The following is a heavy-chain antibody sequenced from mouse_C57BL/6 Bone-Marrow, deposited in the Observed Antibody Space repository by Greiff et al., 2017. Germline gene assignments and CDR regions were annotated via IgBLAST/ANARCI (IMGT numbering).Heavy chain of an antibody. D-gene: IGHD4-1*01. CDR1: GFTFSSYA. CDR2: ISSGGDYI. J-gene: IGHJ2*01. Sequence: EVQLMESGEGLVKPGGSLKLSCAASGFTFSSYAMSWVRQTPEKRLEWVAYISSGGDYIYYADTVKGRFTLTRDNARNTLYLQMSSLKSEDTAMYYCTRGELVFDYWGQGTTLTVSS. V-gene: IGHV5-9-1*02. CDR3: TRGELVFDY.